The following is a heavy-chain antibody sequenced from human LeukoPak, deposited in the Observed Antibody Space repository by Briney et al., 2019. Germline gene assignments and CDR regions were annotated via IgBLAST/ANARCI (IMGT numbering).Heavy chain of an antibody. CDR2: IYSAGIT. CDR1: GFTVSSNY. Sequence: GGSLRLSCAVSGFTVSSNYMSWVRQAPGKGLEWVSVIYSAGITYYADSVKDRFIISRDNSENTLYLELNSLRAEDTAVYYCARVGGSWFSDYWGQGTLVTVSS. J-gene: IGHJ4*02. CDR3: ARVGGSWFSDY. D-gene: IGHD6-13*01. V-gene: IGHV3-66*01.